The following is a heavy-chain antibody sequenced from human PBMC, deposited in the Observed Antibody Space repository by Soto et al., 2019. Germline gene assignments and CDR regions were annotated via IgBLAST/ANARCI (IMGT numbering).Heavy chain of an antibody. J-gene: IGHJ5*02. CDR3: ARNISPKMAPGGNRSFDP. CDR1: GGSISSGGYY. Sequence: QVQLQESGPGLVKPSQTLSLTCTVSGGSISSGGYYWSWVRQHPGKGLEWLGYIYYSGSTYYNPSLKRRVTLSVDTSKNQFSLKLSSVTAADTAVYYCARNISPKMAPGGNRSFDPWGQGTLVTVSS. CDR2: IYYSGST. D-gene: IGHD3-16*02. V-gene: IGHV4-31*03.